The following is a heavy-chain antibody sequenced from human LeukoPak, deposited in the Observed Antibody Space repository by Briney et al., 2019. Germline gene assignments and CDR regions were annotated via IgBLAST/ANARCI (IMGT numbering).Heavy chain of an antibody. CDR2: ISYDGSNK. J-gene: IGHJ1*01. CDR1: GFTFSSYV. Sequence: GGSLRLSCAASGFTFSSYVMHWVRQAPGKGLEWVAVISYDGSNKYYADSVKGRFTISRDNSKNTLYLQMHSLRAEDTAVYYCARDLPGITVAGATEHWGQGTLVTVSS. V-gene: IGHV3-30*04. D-gene: IGHD6-19*01. CDR3: ARDLPGITVAGATEH.